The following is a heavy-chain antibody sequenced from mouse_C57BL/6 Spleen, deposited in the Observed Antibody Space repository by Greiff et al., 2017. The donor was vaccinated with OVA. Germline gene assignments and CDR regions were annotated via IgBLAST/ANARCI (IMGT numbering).Heavy chain of an antibody. CDR3: ARGGIDVGFAY. Sequence: EVKLVESGGDLVKPGGSLKLSCAASGFTFSSYGMSWVRQTPDKRLEWVATISSGGSYTYYPDSVKGRFTISRDNAKNTLYLQMSSLKSEDTAMYYCARGGIDVGFAYWGQGTLVTVSA. CDR1: GFTFSSYG. CDR2: ISSGGSYT. J-gene: IGHJ3*01. V-gene: IGHV5-6*01.